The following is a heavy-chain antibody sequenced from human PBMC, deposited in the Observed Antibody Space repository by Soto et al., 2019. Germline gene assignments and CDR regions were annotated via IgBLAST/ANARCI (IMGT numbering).Heavy chain of an antibody. V-gene: IGHV4-30-4*01. J-gene: IGHJ5*02. CDR1: GGSISSGDYY. CDR3: ASHRGFGLNWFAP. D-gene: IGHD3-10*01. CDR2: IYYSGST. Sequence: QVQLQESGPGLVKPSQTLSLTCTVSGGSISSGDYYWSWIRQPPGKGLEWIGYIYYSGSTYYNPALKRRVTMSVDTSTNQFSLKLRSVTAADTAVYYCASHRGFGLNWFAPWGQGTLVTVSS.